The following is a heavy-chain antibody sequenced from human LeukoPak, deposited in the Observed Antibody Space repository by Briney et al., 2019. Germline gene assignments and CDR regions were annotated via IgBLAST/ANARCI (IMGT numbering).Heavy chain of an antibody. Sequence: ASVKVSCKASGYTFTGYYMHWVRQAPGQGLEWMGWINPNSGGTSYAQKFQGRVTMTRATSVTTAYMELSRLRSDDTAVYYCARYSGYDEPFEYWGQGTLVTVSS. CDR2: INPNSGGT. D-gene: IGHD5-12*01. J-gene: IGHJ4*02. V-gene: IGHV1-2*02. CDR3: ARYSGYDEPFEY. CDR1: GYTFTGYY.